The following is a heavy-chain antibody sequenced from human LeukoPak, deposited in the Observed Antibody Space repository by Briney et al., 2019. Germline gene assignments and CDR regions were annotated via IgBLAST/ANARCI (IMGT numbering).Heavy chain of an antibody. D-gene: IGHD3-10*01. CDR1: GFTFSSYW. Sequence: PGGSLRLSCAASGFTFSSYWMSWVRQAPGKGLEWVANIKQDRSEKYYVDSVKGRFTISRDNAKNTLYLQMNSLRAEDTAVFYCARARRSGGITMVRGVKDRGWFDSWGQGILVTVSS. V-gene: IGHV3-7*01. CDR2: IKQDRSEK. CDR3: ARARRSGGITMVRGVKDRGWFDS. J-gene: IGHJ5*01.